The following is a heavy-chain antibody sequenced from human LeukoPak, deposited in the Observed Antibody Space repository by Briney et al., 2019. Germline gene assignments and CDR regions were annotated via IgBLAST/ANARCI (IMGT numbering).Heavy chain of an antibody. D-gene: IGHD3-22*01. CDR2: IYYSGST. V-gene: IGHV4-39*07. Sequence: PSDTLSLTCTVSGRSISSSSYYWGWIRQPTGKGLEWIGSIYYSGSTYYNPSLKSRVTISVDTSKNQFSLKLSSVTAADTAVYYCARIGIVVVFFDYWGQGTLVTVSS. CDR1: GRSISSSSYY. J-gene: IGHJ4*02. CDR3: ARIGIVVVFFDY.